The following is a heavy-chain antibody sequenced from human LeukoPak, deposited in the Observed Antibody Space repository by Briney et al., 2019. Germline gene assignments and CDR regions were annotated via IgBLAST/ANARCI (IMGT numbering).Heavy chain of an antibody. J-gene: IGHJ3*02. CDR2: IYHSGST. Sequence: AETLSLTCAVYGGSFSGYYWSWIRQPPGKGLEWIGEIYHSGSTTYNPSLKSRVTISVDTSKNQFSLKLSSVTAADTAVYYCASSSGRGAFDIWGQGTMVTVSS. D-gene: IGHD6-19*01. CDR3: ASSSGRGAFDI. V-gene: IGHV4-34*01. CDR1: GGSFSGYY.